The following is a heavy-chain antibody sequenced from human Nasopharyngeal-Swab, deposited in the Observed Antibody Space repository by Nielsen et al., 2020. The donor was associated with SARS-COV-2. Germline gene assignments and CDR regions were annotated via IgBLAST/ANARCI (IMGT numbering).Heavy chain of an antibody. D-gene: IGHD3-16*01. J-gene: IGHJ4*02. CDR2: ISNVGNT. CDR3: AKDYRLQDPKHFDS. Sequence: GESLKISCAASGFTFSYISMKWVRQAPGQGPEWVATISNVGNTHYADSVTGRFIISRDNSRNTLYLQMNSLRAEDTAIYYCAKDYRLQDPKHFDSWGQGVLVTVSS. V-gene: IGHV3-23*01. CDR1: GFTFSYIS.